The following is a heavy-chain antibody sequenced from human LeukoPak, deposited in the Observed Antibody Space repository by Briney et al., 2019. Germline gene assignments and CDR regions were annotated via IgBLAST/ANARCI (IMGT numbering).Heavy chain of an antibody. Sequence: ASVKVSCKASGYTFTGYYMHWVRQAPGQGLEWMGWINPNSGGTNYAQKFQGRVTMTRDTSISTAYMELSSLRSEDTAVYYCARGRWFGETYQGMDVWGQGTTVTVSS. J-gene: IGHJ6*02. CDR2: INPNSGGT. CDR1: GYTFTGYY. D-gene: IGHD3-10*01. V-gene: IGHV1-2*02. CDR3: ARGRWFGETYQGMDV.